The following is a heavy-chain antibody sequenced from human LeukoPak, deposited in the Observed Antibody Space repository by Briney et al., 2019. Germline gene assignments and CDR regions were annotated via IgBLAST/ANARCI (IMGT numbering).Heavy chain of an antibody. J-gene: IGHJ4*02. CDR2: ISGSGDST. CDR1: GFAFSSLA. D-gene: IGHD4-17*01. CDR3: AKGAYGDYGDY. Sequence: GGSLRLSCAASGFAFSSLAMHWVRQAPGKGLEWVSAISGSGDSTYYGDSVKGRFTISRDNSKNTLYLQMNSLRAEDTAVYYCAKGAYGDYGDYWGQGTLVTVSS. V-gene: IGHV3-23*01.